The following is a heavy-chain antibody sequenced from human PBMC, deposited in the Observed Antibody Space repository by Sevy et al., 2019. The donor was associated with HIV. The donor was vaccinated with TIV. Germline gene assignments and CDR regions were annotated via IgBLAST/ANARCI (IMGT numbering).Heavy chain of an antibody. Sequence: GGSLRLSCAVSGFTFSNHWMTWVRQAPGKGLEWVANIKKDGTDKFYVDSVMGRLSISRDNAKDLLYLQMNSLRVEDTAVYYCARDPRVEYGGSDYWGQGTLVTVSS. CDR3: ARDPRVEYGGSDY. D-gene: IGHD4-17*01. CDR1: GFTFSNHW. V-gene: IGHV3-7*03. CDR2: IKKDGTDK. J-gene: IGHJ4*02.